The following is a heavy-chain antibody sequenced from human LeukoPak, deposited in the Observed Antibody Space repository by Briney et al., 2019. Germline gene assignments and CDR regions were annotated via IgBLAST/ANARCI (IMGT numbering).Heavy chain of an antibody. CDR2: IYYSGST. V-gene: IGHV4-59*08. D-gene: IGHD3-9*01. CDR1: GYSISSGYY. J-gene: IGHJ4*02. CDR3: ARQYDILTGFDY. Sequence: SETLSLTCTVSGYSISSGYYWNWIRQPPGKGLEWIGYIYYSGSTNYNPSLKSRIAISVDTSKKQFSLRLSSVTAADTAVYYCARQYDILTGFDYWGQGTLVTVSS.